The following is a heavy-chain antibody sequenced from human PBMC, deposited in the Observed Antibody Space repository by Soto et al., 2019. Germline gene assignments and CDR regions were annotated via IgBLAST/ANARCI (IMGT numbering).Heavy chain of an antibody. Sequence: GGSLRLSCAASGFIFSSFEMIWVRQAPGKGLEWVSYISGSGYTSDGGPTIHYADSVKGRFTISRNNAKNSLYLQMNSLRAEDTAVYYCAKDRMYGRLNDYWGQGTLVTVSS. V-gene: IGHV3-20*04. CDR3: AKDRMYGRLNDY. D-gene: IGHD3-10*02. CDR1: GFIFSSFE. J-gene: IGHJ4*02. CDR2: ISGSGYTSDGGPTI.